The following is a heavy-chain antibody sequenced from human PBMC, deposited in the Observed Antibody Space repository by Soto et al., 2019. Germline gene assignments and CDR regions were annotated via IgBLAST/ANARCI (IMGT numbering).Heavy chain of an antibody. V-gene: IGHV3-33*01. CDR2: IWYDGSNK. J-gene: IGHJ4*02. CDR3: ARDKMGATTEIGSEYYFDY. D-gene: IGHD1-26*01. CDR1: GFTFSSYG. Sequence: QVQLVESGGGVVQPGRSLRLSCAASGFTFSSYGMHWVRQAPGKGLEWVAVIWYDGSNKYYADSVKGRFTISRDNSKNXLXQQMNSLRAEDTAVYYCARDKMGATTEIGSEYYFDYWGQGTLVTVSS.